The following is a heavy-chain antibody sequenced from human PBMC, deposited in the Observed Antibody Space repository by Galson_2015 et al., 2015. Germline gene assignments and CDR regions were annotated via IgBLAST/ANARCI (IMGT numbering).Heavy chain of an antibody. CDR1: GFSLSNARMG. Sequence: PALVKPTQPLTLTCTVSGFSLSNARMGVSWIRQPPGKALEWLAHHFSNVEKSHSTSLKSRLTISKDTSKSQVVLTMTNMDPVDTATYYCARIPLRYDYVWGSYRYTEVDAFDIWGQGTMVTVSS. V-gene: IGHV2-26*01. CDR3: ARIPLRYDYVWGSYRYTEVDAFDI. CDR2: HFSNVEK. J-gene: IGHJ3*02. D-gene: IGHD3-16*02.